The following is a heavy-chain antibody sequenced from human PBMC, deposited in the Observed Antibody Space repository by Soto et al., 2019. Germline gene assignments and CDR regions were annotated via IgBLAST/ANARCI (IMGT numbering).Heavy chain of an antibody. Sequence: ASVKVSCKASGYTFPGNYMHWVRQAPGEGLEWMALINPTSGGTNYAQKFQGRVTMTWDTSISTADMELSRLRSDDTAIYYCARAYCSSSGCSHCLDYWGHGTLVTVSS. CDR1: GYTFPGNY. CDR2: INPTSGGT. J-gene: IGHJ4*01. D-gene: IGHD2-2*01. CDR3: ARAYCSSSGCSHCLDY. V-gene: IGHV1-2*02.